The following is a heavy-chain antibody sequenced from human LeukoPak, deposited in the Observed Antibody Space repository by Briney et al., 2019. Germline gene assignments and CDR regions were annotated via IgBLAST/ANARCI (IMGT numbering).Heavy chain of an antibody. D-gene: IGHD6-6*01. CDR1: GGSISSGSYY. CDR2: IYTSGST. Sequence: SETLSLTCTVSGGSISSGSYYWSWIRQPAGKGLEWIGRIYTSGSTNYNPSLKSRVTISVDTSKNQFSLKLSSVTAADTAVYYCARDPYSSSFYYYMDVWGKGTTVTVSS. J-gene: IGHJ6*03. V-gene: IGHV4-61*02. CDR3: ARDPYSSSFYYYMDV.